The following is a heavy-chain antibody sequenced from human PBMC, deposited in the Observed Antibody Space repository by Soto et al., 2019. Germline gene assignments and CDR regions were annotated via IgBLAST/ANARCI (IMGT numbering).Heavy chain of an antibody. CDR3: AKDAAAVVVGMDV. V-gene: IGHV3-30*18. CDR1: GFTFSSYG. Sequence: PGGSLRLSCAASGFTFSSYGMHWVRQAPGKGLEWVAVISYDGSNKYYADSVKGRFTISRDNSKNTLYLQMNSLRAEDTAVYYCAKDAAAVVVGMDVWGQGTTVTVSS. CDR2: ISYDGSNK. D-gene: IGHD2-2*01. J-gene: IGHJ6*02.